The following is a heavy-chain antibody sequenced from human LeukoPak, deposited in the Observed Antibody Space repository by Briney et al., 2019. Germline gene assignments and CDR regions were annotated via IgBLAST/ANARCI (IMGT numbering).Heavy chain of an antibody. CDR1: GFTFSNYA. CDR3: ASFDENRGYSGSWYDY. J-gene: IGHJ4*02. D-gene: IGHD6-13*01. V-gene: IGHV3-33*01. CDR2: IWYDGSNK. Sequence: GGSLRLSCAASGFTFSNYAMHWVRQAPGMGLEWVAIIWYDGSNKYFADSVKGRFTISRDNSKNMLYLQMNSLRAEDTAVYYCASFDENRGYSGSWYDYWGQGTLVTVSS.